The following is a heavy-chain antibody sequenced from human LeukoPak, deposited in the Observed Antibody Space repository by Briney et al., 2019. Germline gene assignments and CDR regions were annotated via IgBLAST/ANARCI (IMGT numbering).Heavy chain of an antibody. Sequence: ASVKVSCKASGYTFISYGISWVRQAPGRGLEWMGWISAYNGNTNYAQELQGRVTMTTDTSTSTAYMELRSLRSDDTAVYYCARGLQETLAWLKALSAFDIWGQGTMVTVSS. CDR1: GYTFISYG. V-gene: IGHV1-18*01. CDR3: ARGLQETLAWLKALSAFDI. CDR2: ISAYNGNT. D-gene: IGHD5-24*01. J-gene: IGHJ3*02.